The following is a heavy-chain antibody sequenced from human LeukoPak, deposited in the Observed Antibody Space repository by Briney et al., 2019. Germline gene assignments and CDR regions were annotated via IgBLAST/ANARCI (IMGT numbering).Heavy chain of an antibody. V-gene: IGHV4-4*07. CDR2: IYTRGST. CDR1: GGSISSYD. D-gene: IGHD3-22*01. J-gene: IGHJ6*03. CDR3: ARLVRDYYAGDYYYYMDV. Sequence: SETLSLTCTVSGGSISSYDWSWIRQPAGKGLEWIGRIYTRGSTNYNPSLKSRVSMSVDTSKKQFSLKLSSVTAADTAVYYCARLVRDYYAGDYYYYMDVWGKGTTVTVSS.